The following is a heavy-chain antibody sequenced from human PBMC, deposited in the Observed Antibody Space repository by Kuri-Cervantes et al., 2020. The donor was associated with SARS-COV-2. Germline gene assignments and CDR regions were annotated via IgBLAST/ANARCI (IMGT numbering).Heavy chain of an antibody. CDR1: GGSISSYY. CDR2: IYYSGST. CDR3: ARGTSGRDDFWSGYYVGYYYYYGMDV. D-gene: IGHD3-3*01. V-gene: IGHV4-59*12. Sequence: GSLRLSCTVSGGSISSYYWSWIRQPPGKGLEWIGYIYYSGSTNYNPSLKSRVTISVDTSKNQFSLKLSSVTAADTAVYYCARGTSGRDDFWSGYYVGYYYYYGMDVWGQGTTVTVSS. J-gene: IGHJ6*02.